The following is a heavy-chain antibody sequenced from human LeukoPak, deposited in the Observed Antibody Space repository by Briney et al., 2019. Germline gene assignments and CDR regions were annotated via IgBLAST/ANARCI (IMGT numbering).Heavy chain of an antibody. Sequence: GGSLRLSCAASGFTVSDNYMTWVRQAPGKGLEWASSIYSAGATHYAESVKGRFTISRDNSKNTLYLQMNSLRAEDMAVYYCARIEWERLGRAFDIWGQGTMVTVSS. D-gene: IGHD1-26*01. CDR2: IYSAGAT. CDR1: GFTVSDNY. V-gene: IGHV3-53*01. J-gene: IGHJ3*02. CDR3: ARIEWERLGRAFDI.